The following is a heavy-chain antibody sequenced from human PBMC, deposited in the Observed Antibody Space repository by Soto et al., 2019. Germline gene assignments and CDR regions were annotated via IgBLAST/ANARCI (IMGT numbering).Heavy chain of an antibody. J-gene: IGHJ6*02. CDR1: GGSVSSGSYY. V-gene: IGHV4-61*01. CDR3: ARGGATDDYSNYRYYYYYGMDV. CDR2: IYYSGST. Sequence: QVQLQESGPGLVKPSETLSLTCTVSGGSVSSGSYYWSWIRQPPGKGLEWIGYIYYSGSTNYNPPLKSRVTISVDTSKNQFSLKLSSVTAADTAVYYCARGGATDDYSNYRYYYYYGMDVWGQGTTVTVSS. D-gene: IGHD4-4*01.